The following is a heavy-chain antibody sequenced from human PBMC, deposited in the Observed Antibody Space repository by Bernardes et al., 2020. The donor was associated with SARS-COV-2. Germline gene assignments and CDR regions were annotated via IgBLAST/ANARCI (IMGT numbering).Heavy chain of an antibody. Sequence: VGSLRLSCAASRFTFSAYTMSWVRQAPGKGLEWVSVISGSGTSTYYADSVKGRFTISRDNSRTTLYLQMNSLRAEDTAVYYCAKGHSRYYYGMDVWGQGTTVTVSS. V-gene: IGHV3-23*01. D-gene: IGHD5-18*01. CDR1: RFTFSAYT. CDR2: ISGSGTST. J-gene: IGHJ6*02. CDR3: AKGHSRYYYGMDV.